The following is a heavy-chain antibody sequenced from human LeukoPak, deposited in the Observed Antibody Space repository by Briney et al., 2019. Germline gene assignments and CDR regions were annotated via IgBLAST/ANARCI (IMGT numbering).Heavy chain of an antibody. V-gene: IGHV3-48*03. CDR3: ARDSKTGLYYRRYHYMDV. D-gene: IGHD3-22*01. CDR2: ISSSGSTI. CDR1: GFTFSSYE. J-gene: IGHJ6*03. Sequence: GGSLRLSCAASGFTFSSYEMNWVRQAPGKGLEWVSYISSSGSTIYYADSVKGRFTISRDNAKNSLYLQMNSLRDEDTAVYYCARDSKTGLYYRRYHYMDVWGKGTTVTVSS.